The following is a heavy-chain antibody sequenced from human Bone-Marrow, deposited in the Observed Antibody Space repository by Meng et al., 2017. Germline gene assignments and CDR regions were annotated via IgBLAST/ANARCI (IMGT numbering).Heavy chain of an antibody. V-gene: IGHV3-23*01. D-gene: IGHD3-10*01. CDR1: GFTFSSYA. Sequence: EGSLRLSCAASGFTFSSYAMSWVRQAPGKGLEWVSAISGSGGSTYYADSVKGRFTISRDNSKNTLYLQMNSLRAEDTAVYYCAKDWRVGFGELSGWFDPWGQGTTVTVSS. CDR2: ISGSGGST. CDR3: AKDWRVGFGELSGWFDP. J-gene: IGHJ5*02.